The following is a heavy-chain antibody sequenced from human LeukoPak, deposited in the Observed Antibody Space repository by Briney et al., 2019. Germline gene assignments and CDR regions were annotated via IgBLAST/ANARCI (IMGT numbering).Heavy chain of an antibody. Sequence: PGGSLRLSCAASGFTFSSYGMHWVRQAPGKGLEWVAFIRYDGSNKYYADSVKGRFTISRDNSKNTLYLRMNSLRAEDTAVYYCAKESLMDIVVVPAARSPFDYWGQGTLVTVSS. CDR1: GFTFSSYG. J-gene: IGHJ4*02. V-gene: IGHV3-30*02. CDR3: AKESLMDIVVVPAARSPFDY. CDR2: IRYDGSNK. D-gene: IGHD2-2*03.